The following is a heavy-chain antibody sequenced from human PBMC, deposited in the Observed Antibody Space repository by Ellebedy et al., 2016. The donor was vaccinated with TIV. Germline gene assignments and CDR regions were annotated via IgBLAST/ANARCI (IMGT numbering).Heavy chain of an antibody. CDR3: AKDRTPGDGYWVFDQ. CDR1: GFPFTDYT. Sequence: GESLKISCVASGFPFTDYTMNWVRQAPGKGLEWVSSISGSSYYRYYADSVKGRFTISRDKSKSTVDLQMNSLRAEDTAVYYCAKDRTPGDGYWVFDQWGQGALVTVSS. CDR2: ISGSSYYR. V-gene: IGHV3-21*04. J-gene: IGHJ4*02. D-gene: IGHD5-18*01.